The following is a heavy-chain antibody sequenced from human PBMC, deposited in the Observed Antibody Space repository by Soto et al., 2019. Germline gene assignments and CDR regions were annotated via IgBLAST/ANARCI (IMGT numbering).Heavy chain of an antibody. Sequence: SVKVSCKASGGTFSSYAISWVRQAPGQGLEWMGGIIPIFGTANYAQKFQGRVTITADESTSTAYMELSSLRSEDTAVYYCARVNYYDSSGYNDAFDIWRQGTMVTVAS. D-gene: IGHD3-22*01. CDR1: GGTFSSYA. CDR2: IIPIFGTA. CDR3: ARVNYYDSSGYNDAFDI. J-gene: IGHJ3*02. V-gene: IGHV1-69*13.